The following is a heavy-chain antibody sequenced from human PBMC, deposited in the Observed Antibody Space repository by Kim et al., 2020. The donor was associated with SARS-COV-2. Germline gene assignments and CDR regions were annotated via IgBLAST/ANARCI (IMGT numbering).Heavy chain of an antibody. V-gene: IGHV3-66*01. CDR1: GFTVNSDC. D-gene: IGHD1-1*01. CDR3: ARDWNADGIFDF. CDR2: IYSGGNT. Sequence: GGSLRLSCATSGFTVNSDCLSWVRQAPGKGLEWVSVIYSGGNTYYADSMKGRFTISRDTSKNTLYLQMSSLRADDTAVYYCARDWNADGIFDFWGQGTLVTVSS. J-gene: IGHJ4*02.